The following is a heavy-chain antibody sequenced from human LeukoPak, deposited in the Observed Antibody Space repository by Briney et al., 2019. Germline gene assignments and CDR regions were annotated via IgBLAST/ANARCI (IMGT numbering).Heavy chain of an antibody. J-gene: IGHJ6*02. D-gene: IGHD2-15*01. V-gene: IGHV1-2*04. CDR2: INPNSGGT. Sequence: ASVKVSCKASGYTFTSYGISWVRQAPGQGLEWMGWINPNSGGTNYAQKFQGWVTMTRDTSISTAYMELSGLRSDDTAVYYCARGEMVVAATPSSGMDVWGQGTTVTVSS. CDR3: ARGEMVVAATPSSGMDV. CDR1: GYTFTSYG.